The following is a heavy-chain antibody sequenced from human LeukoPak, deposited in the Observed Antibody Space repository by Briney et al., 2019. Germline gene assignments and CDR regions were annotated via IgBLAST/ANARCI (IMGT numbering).Heavy chain of an antibody. CDR2: IYYSGST. Sequence: SETLSLTCTVSGGSISSHYWSWIRQPPGKGLEWIGYIYYSGSTNYNPSLKSRVTISVDTSKNQFSLKLSSVTAADTAVYYCARGTVGYPIDYWGQGTLVTVSS. J-gene: IGHJ4*02. CDR1: GGSISSHY. D-gene: IGHD3-16*02. V-gene: IGHV4-59*11. CDR3: ARGTVGYPIDY.